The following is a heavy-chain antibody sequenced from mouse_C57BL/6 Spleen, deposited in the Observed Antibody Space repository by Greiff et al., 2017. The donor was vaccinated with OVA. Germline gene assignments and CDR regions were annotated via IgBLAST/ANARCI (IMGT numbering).Heavy chain of an antibody. J-gene: IGHJ3*01. CDR3: ARRDYDYDWFAY. Sequence: QVQLQQSGAELVRPGTSVKLSCKASGYTFTSYWMHWVKQRPGQGLEWIGVIDPSDSYTNYNQKFKGKATLTVDTSSSTAYMQLSSLTSEDSAVYYCARRDYDYDWFAYWGQGTLVTVSA. CDR2: IDPSDSYT. CDR1: GYTFTSYW. D-gene: IGHD2-4*01. V-gene: IGHV1-59*01.